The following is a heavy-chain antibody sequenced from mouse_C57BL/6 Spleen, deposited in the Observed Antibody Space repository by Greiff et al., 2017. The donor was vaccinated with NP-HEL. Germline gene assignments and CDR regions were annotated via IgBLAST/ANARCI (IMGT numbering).Heavy chain of an antibody. CDR2: INPSTGGT. CDR3: ARTTVVATSYFDY. D-gene: IGHD1-1*01. Sequence: EVQLVESGPELVKPGASVKISCKASGYSFTGYYMNWVKQSPEKSLEWIGEINPSTGGTTYNQKFNAKATLTVDKSSSTAYMQLKSLTSEDSAVYYCARTTVVATSYFDYWGQGTTLTVSS. CDR1: GYSFTGYY. V-gene: IGHV1-42*01. J-gene: IGHJ2*01.